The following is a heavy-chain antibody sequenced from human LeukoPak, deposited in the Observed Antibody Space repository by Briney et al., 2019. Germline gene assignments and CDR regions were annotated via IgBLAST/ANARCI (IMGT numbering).Heavy chain of an antibody. V-gene: IGHV4-4*07. J-gene: IGHJ6*03. CDR3: ARDLGGIAAAGTANDYYYYYMDV. Sequence: SETLSLTCTVSGGSISSYYWSWIRQPAGKGLEWIGRIYTSGSTNYNPSLKSRVTISVDTSKNQFSLKLSSVTAADTAVYYCARDLGGIAAAGTANDYYYYYMDVWGKGTTVTVSS. D-gene: IGHD6-13*01. CDR2: IYTSGST. CDR1: GGSISSYY.